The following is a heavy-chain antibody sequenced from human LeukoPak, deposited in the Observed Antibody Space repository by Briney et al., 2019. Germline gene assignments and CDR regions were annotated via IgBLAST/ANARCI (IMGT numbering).Heavy chain of an antibody. CDR2: INPNSGGT. V-gene: IGHV1-2*02. D-gene: IGHD2-8*01. CDR3: ARDPPGVRYGRPIFDF. Sequence: ASVKVSCKASGYTFTDYYMHWVRQAPGQGLEWMGWINPNSGGTNYAQKFQGRVTMTRDKSISTAYMELHSLRSDDTAVYYCARDPPGVRYGRPIFDFWGQGTLVTVSS. CDR1: GYTFTDYY. J-gene: IGHJ4*02.